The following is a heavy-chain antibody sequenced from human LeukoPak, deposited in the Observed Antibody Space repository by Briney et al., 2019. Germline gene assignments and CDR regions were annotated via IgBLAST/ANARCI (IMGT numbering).Heavy chain of an antibody. CDR2: IVTAGDT. Sequence: GGSLRLSCAASGFTVSSNYMSWVRQAPGKGLERVSSIVTAGDTYYPASVKGRFTISRENAKNFVYLQLNSLRAGDTAVYYCARGGYHGSATGFDYWGQGTLVTVSS. CDR3: ARGGYHGSATGFDY. J-gene: IGHJ4*02. D-gene: IGHD3-10*01. CDR1: GFTVSSNY. V-gene: IGHV3-13*01.